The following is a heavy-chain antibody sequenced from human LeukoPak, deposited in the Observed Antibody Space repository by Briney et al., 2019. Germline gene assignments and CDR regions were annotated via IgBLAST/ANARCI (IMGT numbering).Heavy chain of an antibody. CDR2: ISYDGRNK. CDR3: ARPCNYELWSCYFPDYFCYGMDV. D-gene: IGHD3-3*01. CDR1: GFTFSSYG. Sequence: GGSLRLSCAASGFTFSSYGMHWVRQAPGKGLEWVAVISYDGRNKYYADTVKGRFTISRDNSKNTLYMEMNSLRAEDTAVYYWARPCNYELWSCYFPDYFCYGMDVWGQGTTVTVSS. J-gene: IGHJ6*02. V-gene: IGHV3-30*03.